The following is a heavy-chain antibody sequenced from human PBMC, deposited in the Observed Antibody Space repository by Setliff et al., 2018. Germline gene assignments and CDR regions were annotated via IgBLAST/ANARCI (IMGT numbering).Heavy chain of an antibody. V-gene: IGHV2-5*02. J-gene: IGHJ4*02. Sequence: SGPTLVNPTQTLKLTCTFSGFSINNSGVAVGWIRQPPGKALEWLALIYWDDDKRYSPSLTTRLTITKDTSKNQVVLMMTDMDPVDTATYYCARTFYYDDSGSNRLLYYFDYWGQGALVTVSS. D-gene: IGHD3-22*01. CDR1: GFSINNSGVA. CDR3: ARTFYYDDSGSNRLLYYFDY. CDR2: IYWDDDK.